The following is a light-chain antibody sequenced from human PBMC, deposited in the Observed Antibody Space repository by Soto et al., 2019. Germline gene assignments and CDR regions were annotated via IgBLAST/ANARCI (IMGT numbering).Light chain of an antibody. V-gene: IGKV1-5*01. J-gene: IGKJ1*01. CDR3: QQYNKFSPT. Sequence: DIQMTQSPSTLSASVGDRVTMTCRASQSIGSWLAWYQHKPGRAPKLIIFDGARLESGVPSRFSGSGSGTEFTFTISSLQPEDFATYYCQQYNKFSPTFGQGTKVEL. CDR1: QSIGSW. CDR2: DGA.